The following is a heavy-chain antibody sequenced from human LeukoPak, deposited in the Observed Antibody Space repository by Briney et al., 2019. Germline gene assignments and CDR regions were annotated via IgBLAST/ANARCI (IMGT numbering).Heavy chain of an antibody. CDR1: GYTFTSYG. J-gene: IGHJ6*02. CDR3: ARDPAYYDSSGYYYYYYYYGMDV. D-gene: IGHD3-22*01. Sequence: ASVKVSCKASGYTFTSYGISWVRQAPGQGLEWMGWISAYNGNTNYAQKLQGRVTMTTDTSTSTAYMELRSLRSDDTAVYYCARDPAYYDSSGYYYYYYYYGMDVWGQGTTVTVSS. CDR2: ISAYNGNT. V-gene: IGHV1-18*01.